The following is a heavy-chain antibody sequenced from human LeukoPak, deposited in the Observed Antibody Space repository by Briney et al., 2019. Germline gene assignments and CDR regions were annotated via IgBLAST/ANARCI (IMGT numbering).Heavy chain of an antibody. Sequence: XETLSLTCTVSGGSISSYYWSWIRQPPGKGLEWIGYIYYSGSTNYNPSLKSRVTISVDTSKNQFSLKLSSVTAADTAVYYCARHNFIAPQIDYWGQGTLVTVSS. J-gene: IGHJ4*02. D-gene: IGHD6-13*01. CDR3: ARHNFIAPQIDY. CDR2: IYYSGST. V-gene: IGHV4-59*08. CDR1: GGSISSYY.